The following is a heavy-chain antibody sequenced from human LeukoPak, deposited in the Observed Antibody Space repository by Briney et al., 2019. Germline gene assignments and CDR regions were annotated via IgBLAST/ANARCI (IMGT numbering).Heavy chain of an antibody. D-gene: IGHD6-13*01. V-gene: IGHV4-59*01. CDR1: GGSISSYY. Sequence: SETLSLTCTVSGGSISSYYWSWIRQPPGKGLEWIGYIYYSGSTNYNPSLKSRVTISVDTSKNQFSLKLSSVTAADTAVYYCARARSSWDAFDIWGQGTMVTVSS. CDR2: IYYSGST. J-gene: IGHJ3*02. CDR3: ARARSSWDAFDI.